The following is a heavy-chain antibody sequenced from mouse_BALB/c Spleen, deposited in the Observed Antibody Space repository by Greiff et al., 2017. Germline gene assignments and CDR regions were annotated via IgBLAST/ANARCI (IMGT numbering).Heavy chain of an antibody. V-gene: IGHV2-9*02. D-gene: IGHD2-3*01. CDR1: GFSLTSYG. CDR3: ARGWLLPHYYAMDY. Sequence: QVQLKESGPGLVAPSQSLSITCTVSGFSLTSYGVHWVRQPPGKGLEWLGVIWAGGSTNYNSALMSRMSISKDNSKSQVFLKMNSLQTDDTAMYYCARGWLLPHYYAMDYWGQGTSVTVSS. CDR2: IWAGGST. J-gene: IGHJ4*01.